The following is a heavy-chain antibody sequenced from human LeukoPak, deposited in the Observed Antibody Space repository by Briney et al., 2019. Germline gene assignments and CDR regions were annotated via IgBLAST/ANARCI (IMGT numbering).Heavy chain of an antibody. D-gene: IGHD3-22*01. CDR1: GGSISSSSYY. J-gene: IGHJ4*02. CDR3: ARHKRGGYYYDSSGYYKVRKYYFDY. V-gene: IGHV4-39*01. CDR2: IYYSGST. Sequence: PSETLSLTCTVSGGSISSSSYYWGWIRQPPGKGLEWIGSIYYSGSTYYNPSLKSRVTISVDTSKNQFSLKLSSVTAADTAVYYCARHKRGGYYYDSSGYYKVRKYYFDYWGQGTLVTVSS.